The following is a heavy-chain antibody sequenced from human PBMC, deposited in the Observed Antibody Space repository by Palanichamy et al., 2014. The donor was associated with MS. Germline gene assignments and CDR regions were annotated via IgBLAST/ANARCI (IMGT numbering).Heavy chain of an antibody. CDR3: ARDNKGYCTNGVCYAEDIDY. Sequence: SSYAMHWVRQAPSKGLEWVAVISYDGSNKYYADSVKGRFTISRDNSKNTLYLQMNSLRAEDTAVYYCARDNKGYCTNGVCYAEDIDYWGQGTLVTVSS. V-gene: IGHV3-30-3*01. J-gene: IGHJ4*02. CDR1: SSYA. D-gene: IGHD2-8*01. CDR2: ISYDGSNK.